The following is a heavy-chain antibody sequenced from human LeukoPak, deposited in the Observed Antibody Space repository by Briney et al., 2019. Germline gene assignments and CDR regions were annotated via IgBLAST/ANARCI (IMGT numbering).Heavy chain of an antibody. CDR3: VKDLMGGSYVSVD. CDR1: GFTFRNYG. V-gene: IGHV3-30*18. D-gene: IGHD1-26*01. Sequence: GGSLRLSCAASGFTFRNYGMHWVRQAPGKGLEWVAVISYDGSNKDYAESVKGRFTISRDNSKNTLYLQMSSLRAEDTAVYYCVKDLMGGSYVSVDWGQGTLVTVSS. CDR2: ISYDGSNK. J-gene: IGHJ4*02.